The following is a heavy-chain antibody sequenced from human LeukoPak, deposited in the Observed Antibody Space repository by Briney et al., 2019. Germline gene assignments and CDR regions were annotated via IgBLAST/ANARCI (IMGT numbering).Heavy chain of an antibody. CDR1: GFIFSNAW. J-gene: IGHJ4*02. CDR2: ISSKTDGGTT. V-gene: IGHV3-15*01. CDR3: IKSSGDWH. D-gene: IGHD2-21*02. Sequence: GGSLRLXCTTSGFIFSNAWMSWVRQAPGKGLEWVGRISSKTDGGTTDYAAPVKGRFTISRDDSKNTLYLQMNSLKTEDTAVYFCIKSSGDWHWGQGTLVTVSS.